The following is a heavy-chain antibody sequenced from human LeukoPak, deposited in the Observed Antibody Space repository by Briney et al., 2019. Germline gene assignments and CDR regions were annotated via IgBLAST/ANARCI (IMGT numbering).Heavy chain of an antibody. J-gene: IGHJ5*02. D-gene: IGHD1-26*01. Sequence: GASVKVSCKASGGTFSSYAISWVRQAPGQGLEWMGTINPSGGSTSYAQKFQGRVTMTRDTSTSTVYMQLSSLRSEDTAVYYCAREYRGPWGQGTLVTVSS. V-gene: IGHV1-46*01. CDR3: AREYRGP. CDR1: GGTFSSYA. CDR2: INPSGGST.